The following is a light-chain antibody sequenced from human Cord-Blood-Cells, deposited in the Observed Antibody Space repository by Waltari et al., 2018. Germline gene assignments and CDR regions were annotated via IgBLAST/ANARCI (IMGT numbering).Light chain of an antibody. V-gene: IGKV2-28*01. CDR1: QSLLHSNGYNY. CDR2: LGS. J-gene: IGKJ2*01. CDR3: MQALQTPYT. Sequence: DIVMIQSPLSLPVTPGEQASLSCRPSQSLLHSNGYNYLDWYLQKPGQSPQPLIYLGSNRASGVPDRFSGSGSGTDFTLKISRVEAEDVGVYYCMQALQTPYTFGQGTKLEIK.